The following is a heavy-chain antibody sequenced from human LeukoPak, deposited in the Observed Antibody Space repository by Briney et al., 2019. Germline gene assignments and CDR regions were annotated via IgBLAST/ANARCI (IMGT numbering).Heavy chain of an antibody. CDR1: GFTFSTYA. J-gene: IGHJ4*02. CDR2: INDSGDRT. Sequence: GGSLRLSCAASGFTFSTYAMSWVREAPGKGLEWVSSINDSGDRTYYADSVRGRFTISRDNSKNTVYLQMNSLRAEDTAVYFCARALVLWFGELPRGDYWGQGTLVTVSS. CDR3: ARALVLWFGELPRGDY. V-gene: IGHV3-23*01. D-gene: IGHD3-10*01.